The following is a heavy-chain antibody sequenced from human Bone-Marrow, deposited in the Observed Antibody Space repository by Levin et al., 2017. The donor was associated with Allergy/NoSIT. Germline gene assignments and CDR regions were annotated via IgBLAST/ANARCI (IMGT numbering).Heavy chain of an antibody. J-gene: IGHJ6*03. Sequence: PSQTLSLTCTVSGGSISSYYWSWIRQPPGKGLEWIGYIYYSGSTNYNPSLKSRVTISVDTSKNQFSLKLSSVTAADTAVYYCARAAYYYGSGRSYDYYMDVWGKGTTVTVSS. CDR3: ARAAYYYGSGRSYDYYMDV. CDR1: GGSISSYY. CDR2: IYYSGST. D-gene: IGHD3-10*01. V-gene: IGHV4-59*01.